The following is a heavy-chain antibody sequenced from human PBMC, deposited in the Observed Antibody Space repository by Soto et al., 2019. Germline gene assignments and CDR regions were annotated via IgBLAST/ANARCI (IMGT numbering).Heavy chain of an antibody. Sequence: ASVKVSCKASGYTFTSYGISWVLQAPGQGLEWMGWISAYNGNTNCAQKLQGRVTMTTDTSTSTAYMELRSLRSDDTAVYYCARVVGDYYDSSGYVDYWGQGTLVTLSS. CDR3: ARVVGDYYDSSGYVDY. J-gene: IGHJ4*02. CDR1: GYTFTSYG. V-gene: IGHV1-18*01. CDR2: ISAYNGNT. D-gene: IGHD3-22*01.